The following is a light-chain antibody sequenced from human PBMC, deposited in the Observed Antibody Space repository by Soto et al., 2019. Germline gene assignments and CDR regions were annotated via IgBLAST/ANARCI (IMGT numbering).Light chain of an antibody. Sequence: QSALTQPPSASGSPGQSVAISCTGTSSDVGGYNYVSWYQLHPGKAPKLMIYEVNLRPSGVPDRFSGSKSGNTASLTVSGLQAEDEADYYCSSYADNNNYVFGTGTKLTVL. V-gene: IGLV2-8*01. J-gene: IGLJ1*01. CDR3: SSYADNNNYV. CDR1: SSDVGGYNY. CDR2: EVN.